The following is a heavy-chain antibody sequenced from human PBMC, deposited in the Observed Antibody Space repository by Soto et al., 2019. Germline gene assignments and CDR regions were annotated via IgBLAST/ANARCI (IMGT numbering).Heavy chain of an antibody. CDR1: GGTFSSCA. CDR2: IIPIFGTA. CDR3: AGSSGIAAAGTVQFDY. V-gene: IGHV1-69*01. J-gene: IGHJ4*02. Sequence: QVQLVQSGAEVKKPGSSVKVSCKASGGTFSSCAISWVRQAPGQGLEWMGGIIPIFGTANYAQKFQGRVTITADESTSTAYMELSSLRSEDTAVYYCAGSSGIAAAGTVQFDYWGQGTLVTVSS. D-gene: IGHD6-13*01.